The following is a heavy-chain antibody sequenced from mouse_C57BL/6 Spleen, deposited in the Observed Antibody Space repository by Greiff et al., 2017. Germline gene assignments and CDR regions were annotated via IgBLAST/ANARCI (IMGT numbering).Heavy chain of an antibody. CDR1: GYSFTSYY. J-gene: IGHJ4*01. V-gene: IGHV1-66*01. Sequence: QVQLQQSGPELVKPGASVKISCKASGYSFTSYYIHWVKQRPGQGLEWIGWIYPGSGNTKYNEKFKGKATLTADTSSSTAYMQLSSLTSEDSAVYYCARWDYYGSFSHAMDYWGQGTSVTVSS. CDR2: IYPGSGNT. CDR3: ARWDYYGSFSHAMDY. D-gene: IGHD1-1*01.